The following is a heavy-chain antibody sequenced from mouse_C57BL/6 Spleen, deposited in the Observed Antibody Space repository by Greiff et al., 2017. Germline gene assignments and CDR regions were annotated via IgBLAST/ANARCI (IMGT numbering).Heavy chain of an antibody. J-gene: IGHJ1*03. CDR3: ARGRITTVGYFDV. V-gene: IGHV1-26*01. Sequence: EVQLQQSGPELVKPGASVKISCKASGYTFTDYYMNWVKQSHGKSLEWIGDINPNNGGTSYNQKFKGKATLTVDKSSSTAYMALRSLTSEDSAVYYCARGRITTVGYFDVWGTGTTVTVSS. CDR1: GYTFTDYY. D-gene: IGHD1-1*01. CDR2: INPNNGGT.